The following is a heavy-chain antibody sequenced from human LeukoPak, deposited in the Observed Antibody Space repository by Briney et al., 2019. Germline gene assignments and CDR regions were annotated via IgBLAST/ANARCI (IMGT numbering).Heavy chain of an antibody. V-gene: IGHV3-21*01. D-gene: IGHD3-10*01. Sequence: PGGSLRLSCAASGFTFSSYGMNWVRQTPGKGLEWVSFISSCSGSIYYAHLVKARFTISRDNAKNSLHLHMDSLRVEDTAVYYCAKIDSYGSGSPYPNGAFDIWGQGTMVTVSS. CDR1: GFTFSSYG. CDR3: AKIDSYGSGSPYPNGAFDI. CDR2: ISSCSGSI. J-gene: IGHJ3*02.